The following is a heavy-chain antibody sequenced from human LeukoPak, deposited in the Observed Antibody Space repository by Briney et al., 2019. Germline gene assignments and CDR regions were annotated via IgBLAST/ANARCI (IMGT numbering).Heavy chain of an antibody. D-gene: IGHD6-19*01. J-gene: IGHJ4*02. V-gene: IGHV4-39*01. CDR1: GGSISNSSYY. CDR3: ARLTRIAVAGTTGGDY. CDR2: IYYSGST. Sequence: SETLSLTCTVSGGSISNSSYYWGWIRQPPGKGLEWIGSIYYSGSTYYNPSLKSRVTISVDTSKNQFSLKLSSVTAADTAVYYCARLTRIAVAGTTGGDYWGQGTLVTVSS.